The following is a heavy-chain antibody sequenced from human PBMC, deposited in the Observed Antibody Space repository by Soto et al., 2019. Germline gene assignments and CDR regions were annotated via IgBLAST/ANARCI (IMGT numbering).Heavy chain of an antibody. D-gene: IGHD2-15*01. J-gene: IGHJ4*02. CDR1: GGSISSGNYY. Sequence: QVQLQESGPGLVKPSQTLSLTCTVSGGSISSGNYYWSWIRQHPGKGLEWIGYIFYSGSTYYNPSLQSRVTFSVDTSKNQFSLKLSSVTAADTAVYYCARGGSGDIVVVAAIDYWGQGTLVTVSS. CDR3: ARGGSGDIVVVAAIDY. V-gene: IGHV4-31*03. CDR2: IFYSGST.